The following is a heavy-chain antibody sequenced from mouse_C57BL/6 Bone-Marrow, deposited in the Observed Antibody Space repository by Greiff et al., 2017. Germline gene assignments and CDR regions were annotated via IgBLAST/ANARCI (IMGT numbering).Heavy chain of an antibody. CDR3: ARTRYYGSSTIDY. CDR2: INPGSGGT. CDR1: GYAFTNYL. J-gene: IGHJ2*01. D-gene: IGHD1-1*01. Sequence: LQESGAELVRPGTSVKVSCKASGYAFTNYLIEWVKQRPGQGLEWIGVINPGSGGTNYNEKFKGKATLTADKSSSTAYMQLSSLTSEDSAVYFCARTRYYGSSTIDYWGQGTTLTVSS. V-gene: IGHV1-54*01.